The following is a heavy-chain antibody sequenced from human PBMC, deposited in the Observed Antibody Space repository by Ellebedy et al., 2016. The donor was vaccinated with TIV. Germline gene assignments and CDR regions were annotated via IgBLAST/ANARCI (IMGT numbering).Heavy chain of an antibody. CDR1: GFSFSAYW. D-gene: IGHD2-21*02. CDR3: ARDSSPYCGDDCYFDAFDM. V-gene: IGHV3-7*03. Sequence: GESLKISCAAPGFSFSAYWMTWVRLAPGKGLEWVANINRDGSKKNYVDSVRGRYTISRDNAKNSLYLQVNSLSVEDTALYFCARDSSPYCGDDCYFDAFDMWGQGTMVTVSS. CDR2: INRDGSKK. J-gene: IGHJ3*02.